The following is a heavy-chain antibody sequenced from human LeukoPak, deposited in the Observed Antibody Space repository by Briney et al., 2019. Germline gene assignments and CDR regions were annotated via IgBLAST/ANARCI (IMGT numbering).Heavy chain of an antibody. CDR3: RAGAY. CDR2: IKQDGSEK. Sequence: GGSLRLSCAASGFTFSSNWMSWVRQAPGKGLEWVANIKQDGSEKNYVDSVKGRFTISRDNAKNSLYLQMNRLRAEDTALYYCRAGAYWGQGTLVTVSS. V-gene: IGHV3-7*03. J-gene: IGHJ4*02. CDR1: GFTFSSNW.